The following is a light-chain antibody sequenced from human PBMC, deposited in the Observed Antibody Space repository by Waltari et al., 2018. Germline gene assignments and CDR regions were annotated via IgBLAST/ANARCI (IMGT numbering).Light chain of an antibody. CDR2: RND. CDR1: SSNVGPNV. Sequence: QSVLTQPPSVSGTPGQRVTIACSGSSSNVGPNVVNWYQQPPGKAPKLLIYRNDLRPSGVPDRFSGSESGTSAFLAISGLQSDDEADYYCAAWDDSLNGWWVFGGGTKVTVL. V-gene: IGLV1-44*01. J-gene: IGLJ3*02. CDR3: AAWDDSLNGWWV.